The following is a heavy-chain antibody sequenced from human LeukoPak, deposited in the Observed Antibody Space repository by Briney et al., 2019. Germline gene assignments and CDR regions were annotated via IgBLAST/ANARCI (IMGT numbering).Heavy chain of an antibody. CDR2: IRYDGSNK. D-gene: IGHD5/OR15-5a*01. CDR3: AKEGSTTDYYYYYMDV. CDR1: GFTFSSYG. Sequence: PGGSLRLSCAASGFTFSSYGMHWVRQAPGKGLEWVAFIRYDGSNKYYADSVKGRSTISRDNSKNTLYLQMNSLRAEDTAVYYCAKEGSTTDYYYYYMDVWGKGTTVTISS. V-gene: IGHV3-30*02. J-gene: IGHJ6*03.